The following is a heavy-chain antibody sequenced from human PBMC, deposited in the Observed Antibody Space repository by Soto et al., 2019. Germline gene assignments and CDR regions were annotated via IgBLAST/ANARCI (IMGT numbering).Heavy chain of an antibody. V-gene: IGHV3-23*01. CDR3: AKDWPGTSSVTSDY. CDR1: GFDFSSYA. D-gene: IGHD4-17*01. J-gene: IGHJ4*02. CDR2: ITYTGDTT. Sequence: DVYLLESGGTLVQPGGSLRLSCAASGFDFSSYAMTWVRQAPGKGLEWVSGITYTGDTTYYADSVKGRFTISRDNYRNTLYLQMNILRADDTAMYFCAKDWPGTSSVTSDYWGQGTLVTVSS.